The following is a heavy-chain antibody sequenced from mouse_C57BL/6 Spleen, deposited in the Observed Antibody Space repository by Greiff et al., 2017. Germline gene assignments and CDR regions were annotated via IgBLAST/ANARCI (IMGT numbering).Heavy chain of an antibody. CDR3: TRDCSPFAY. CDR2: IDPSDSYP. V-gene: IGHV1-59*01. CDR1: GYTFTSYW. J-gene: IGHJ3*01. Sequence: QVQLQQPGAELVRPGTSVKLSCKASGYTFTSYWMHWVKQRPGQGLEWIGVIDPSDSYPTYNQKFKGKATLTVDTSSSTAYMQLSSLTSEDAAVYYCTRDCSPFAYWCQGTLVTVSA.